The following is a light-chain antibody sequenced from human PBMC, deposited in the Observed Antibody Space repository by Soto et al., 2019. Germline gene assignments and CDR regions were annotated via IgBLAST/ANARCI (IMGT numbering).Light chain of an antibody. CDR1: QSISSW. CDR3: QEKSISPIS. V-gene: IGKV1-5*01. CDR2: DAS. Sequence: IQMTQSPSTLSASVGDRVTITCRASQSISSWLAWYQQKPGKAPKLLIYDASSLESGVPSRFSGSGSGTEFTLTISSLQSEDFEEYVGQEKSISPISSGEGTQLEIK. J-gene: IGKJ5*01.